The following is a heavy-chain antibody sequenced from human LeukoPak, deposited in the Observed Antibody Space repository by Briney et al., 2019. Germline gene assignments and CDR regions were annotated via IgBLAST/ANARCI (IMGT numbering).Heavy chain of an antibody. J-gene: IGHJ4*02. D-gene: IGHD5-12*01. Sequence: GGSLRLSCAASGFTFSSYGMHWVRQAPGKGLEWVAFIRYDGSNKYYADSVKGRFTISRDNPKNTLYLQMNSLRAEDTAVYYCAKGDPYSGYDEDYWGQGTLVTVSS. V-gene: IGHV3-30*02. CDR1: GFTFSSYG. CDR2: IRYDGSNK. CDR3: AKGDPYSGYDEDY.